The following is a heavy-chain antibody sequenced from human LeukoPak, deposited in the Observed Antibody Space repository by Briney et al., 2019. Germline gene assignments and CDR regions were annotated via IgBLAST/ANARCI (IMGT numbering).Heavy chain of an antibody. CDR2: INSDGSST. D-gene: IGHD3-3*01. Sequence: PGGSLRLSCAASGFTFSSYWMHWVRQAPGKGLVWVSRINSDGSSTSYADSVKGRFTISRDNAKNTLYLQMNSLRAEDTAVYYCARGPITIFGVVIPFDYWGQGTLVTASS. V-gene: IGHV3-74*01. J-gene: IGHJ4*02. CDR3: ARGPITIFGVVIPFDY. CDR1: GFTFSSYW.